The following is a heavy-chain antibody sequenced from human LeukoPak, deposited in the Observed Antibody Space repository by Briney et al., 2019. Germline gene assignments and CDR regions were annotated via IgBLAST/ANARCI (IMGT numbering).Heavy chain of an antibody. D-gene: IGHD1-1*01. CDR3: AKLERCSSGRDKTTDY. CDR2: ISGSGGST. Sequence: PGGSLRLSCAASGFTFSTYAMTWVRQAPGKGLEWVSPISGSGGSTDYADSVKGRFTISRDNSKNTLYLQMNSLRAEDAAVYYCAKLERCSSGRDKTTDYWGQGTLVTVSS. V-gene: IGHV3-23*01. J-gene: IGHJ4*02. CDR1: GFTFSTYA.